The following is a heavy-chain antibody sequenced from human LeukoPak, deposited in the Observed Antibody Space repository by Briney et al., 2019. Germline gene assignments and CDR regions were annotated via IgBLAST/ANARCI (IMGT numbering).Heavy chain of an antibody. CDR2: IYPGDSHT. D-gene: IGHD2-2*02. CDR3: ARQLGYCSTASCYTPMDV. J-gene: IGHJ6*03. Sequence: GESLKISCKGSGYSFTSYWIGWVRQMPGKGLEWMGIIYPGDSHTRYSPSFQGQVAISVDKSISTAYLQWSSLKASDTAMYYCARQLGYCSTASCYTPMDVWGKGTTVTVSS. CDR1: GYSFTSYW. V-gene: IGHV5-51*01.